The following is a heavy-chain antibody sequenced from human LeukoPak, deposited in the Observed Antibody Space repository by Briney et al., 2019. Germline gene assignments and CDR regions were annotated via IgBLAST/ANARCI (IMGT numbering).Heavy chain of an antibody. V-gene: IGHV1-69*05. Sequence: SVKVSCKASGGTFSSYAISWVRQAPGQGLEWMGRIIPISGTANYAQKFQGRVTITTDESTSTAYMELSSLRSEDTAVYYCASSFTFGGVNSKPDYYYYMDVWGKGTTVTVSS. CDR2: IIPISGTA. J-gene: IGHJ6*03. D-gene: IGHD3-16*01. CDR1: GGTFSSYA. CDR3: ASSFTFGGVNSKPDYYYYMDV.